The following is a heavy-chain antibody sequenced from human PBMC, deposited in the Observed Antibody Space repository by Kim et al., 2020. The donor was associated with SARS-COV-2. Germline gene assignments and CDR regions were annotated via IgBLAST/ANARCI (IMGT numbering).Heavy chain of an antibody. D-gene: IGHD4-17*01. J-gene: IGHJ4*02. V-gene: IGHV4-34*01. CDR3: ARKRWPTVVISGIGYFDY. Sequence: KSRVTISVDTSKDQFSLKLSSVTAADTAVYYCARKRWPTVVISGIGYFDYWGQGTLVTVSS.